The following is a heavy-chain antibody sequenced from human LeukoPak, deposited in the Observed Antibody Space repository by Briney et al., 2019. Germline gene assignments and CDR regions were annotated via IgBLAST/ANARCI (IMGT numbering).Heavy chain of an antibody. CDR3: AKDDPFSSNWDY. CDR2: ISSSSSTI. J-gene: IGHJ4*02. Sequence: GGSLRLSCAASGFTFSSYSMNWVRQAPGKGLEWVSYISSSSSTIYYADSVKGRFTISRDNSKNTLYLQMNGLRTEDTAVYYCAKDDPFSSNWDYWGQGTLVTISS. V-gene: IGHV3-48*01. D-gene: IGHD4-11*01. CDR1: GFTFSSYS.